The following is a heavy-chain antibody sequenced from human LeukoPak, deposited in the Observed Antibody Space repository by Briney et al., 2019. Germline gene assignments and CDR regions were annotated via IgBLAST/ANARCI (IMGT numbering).Heavy chain of an antibody. D-gene: IGHD3-22*01. CDR3: ATYYYDSSGYQDY. CDR2: ISWNSGSI. V-gene: IGHV3-9*01. Sequence: GRSLRLSCAASGFTFDDYAMHWVRQAPGKGLEWVSGISWNSGSIGYADSVKGRFTISRDNAKNSLYLQMNSLRAEDTALYYCATYYYDSSGYQDYWGQGTLVTVSS. J-gene: IGHJ4*02. CDR1: GFTFDDYA.